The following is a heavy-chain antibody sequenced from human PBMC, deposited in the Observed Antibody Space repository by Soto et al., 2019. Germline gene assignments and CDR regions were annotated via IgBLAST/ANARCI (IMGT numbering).Heavy chain of an antibody. J-gene: IGHJ4*02. V-gene: IGHV4-61*01. CDR1: GGSISSNIYY. Sequence: PSETLSLTCSVAGGSISSNIYYWSWIRQPPGKGLEWIGYIYYSGSTNYNPSLKSRVTISVDTSKNQFSLKLSSVTAADTAVYYCANYPTTVTSDYWGQGTQVTVSS. CDR3: ANYPTTVTSDY. CDR2: IYYSGST. D-gene: IGHD4-17*01.